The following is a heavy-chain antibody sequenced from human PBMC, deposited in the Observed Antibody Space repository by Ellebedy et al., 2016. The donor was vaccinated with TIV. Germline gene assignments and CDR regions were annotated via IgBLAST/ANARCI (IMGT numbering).Heavy chain of an antibody. V-gene: IGHV4-59*01. J-gene: IGHJ3*02. Sequence: MPSETLSLTCAVYGGSFSAYYWSWIRQPPGKGLEWIGYIYHSGSTHYNPSLKSRVTISVDTSKNQFSLKLSSVTAADTAVYYCATGQRYFGWQGSAFDIWGQGTMVAVSS. D-gene: IGHD3-9*01. CDR2: IYHSGST. CDR3: ATGQRYFGWQGSAFDI. CDR1: GGSFSAYY.